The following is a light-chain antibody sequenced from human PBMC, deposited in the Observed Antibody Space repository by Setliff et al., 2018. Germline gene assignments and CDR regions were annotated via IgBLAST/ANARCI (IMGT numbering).Light chain of an antibody. J-gene: IGLJ1*01. CDR1: SSDVGYYNY. CDR2: EVS. V-gene: IGLV2-8*01. CDR3: SSYAVSNNGLV. Sequence: QSALAQPVSVSGSPGQSITISCTGTSSDVGYYNYVSWYQQHPGKAPKLMIYEVSKRPSGVPDRFSGSKSGNTASLTVSGLQAEDEADYYCSSYAVSNNGLVFGTGTKGTVL.